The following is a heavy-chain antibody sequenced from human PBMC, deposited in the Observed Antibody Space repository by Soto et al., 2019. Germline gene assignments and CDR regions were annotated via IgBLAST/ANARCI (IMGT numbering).Heavy chain of an antibody. D-gene: IGHD2-2*01. CDR2: IGGSGGST. CDR3: AKALAVPAAPRSHYYGMDV. J-gene: IGHJ6*02. Sequence: GGSLRLSCAASGFTFSSYAMSWVRQAPGKGLEWVSAIGGSGGSTYYADSVKGRFTISRDNSKNTLYLQMNSLRAEDTAVYYCAKALAVPAAPRSHYYGMDVWGQGTTVTVSS. CDR1: GFTFSSYA. V-gene: IGHV3-23*01.